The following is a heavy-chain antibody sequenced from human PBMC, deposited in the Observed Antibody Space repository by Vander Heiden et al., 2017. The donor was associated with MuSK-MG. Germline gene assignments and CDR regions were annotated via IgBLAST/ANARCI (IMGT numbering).Heavy chain of an antibody. V-gene: IGHV2-70*04. CDR1: GFSLATSGMR. D-gene: IGHD4-17*01. Sequence: QVTLKESGPALVKPTQTLPLTCRFSGFSLATSGMRLSWIRQPPGKALEWLARIDWDDDTYYNKSLKTRVTISKDSSKSQVVLTLINMDPADTATYYCARMAVGDYYFDFWGQGIPVTVSS. CDR3: ARMAVGDYYFDF. J-gene: IGHJ4*02. CDR2: IDWDDDT.